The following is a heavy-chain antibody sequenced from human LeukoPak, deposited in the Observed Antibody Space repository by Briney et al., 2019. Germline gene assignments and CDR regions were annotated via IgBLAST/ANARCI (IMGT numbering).Heavy chain of an antibody. J-gene: IGHJ5*02. Sequence: SETLSLTCTVSGGSISSSPYYWGWIRQPPGKGLEWIGTIYYRGSTYSNPTLNSRVTISLDTSKNQFSLRLRSVTAADTALYYCARHYLSDGILSTFDPWGQGTLVTVSS. D-gene: IGHD2-2*01. CDR1: GGSISSSPYY. CDR3: ARHYLSDGILSTFDP. CDR2: IYYRGST. V-gene: IGHV4-39*01.